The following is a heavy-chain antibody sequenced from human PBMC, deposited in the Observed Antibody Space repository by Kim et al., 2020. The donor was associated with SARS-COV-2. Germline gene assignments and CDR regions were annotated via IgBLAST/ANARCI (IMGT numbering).Heavy chain of an antibody. J-gene: IGHJ4*02. Sequence: GGSLRLSCAASGFTFSSYWMHWVRQAPGKGLVWVSRINSDGSSTSYADSVKGRFTISRDKAKNTLYLQMNSLRAEDTAVYYCARDSSLSSNPPDWGQGTLVTVSS. CDR1: GFTFSSYW. D-gene: IGHD2-2*01. CDR3: ARDSSLSSNPPD. V-gene: IGHV3-74*01. CDR2: INSDGSST.